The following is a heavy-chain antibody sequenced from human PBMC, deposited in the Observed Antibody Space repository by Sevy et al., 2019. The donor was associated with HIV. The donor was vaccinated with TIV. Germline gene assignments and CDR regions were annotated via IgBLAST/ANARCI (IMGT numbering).Heavy chain of an antibody. CDR1: GFTLDDYT. Sequence: GGSLRLSCAASGFTLDDYTMNWVRQAPGKGLEWVSGISRSSGNIAYADSVEGRFTISRDNAKNSLYLQMNSLRVEDTALYYCVKDRSGSYSFDYWGQGTLVTVSS. V-gene: IGHV3-9*01. CDR2: ISRSSGNI. J-gene: IGHJ4*02. CDR3: VKDRSGSYSFDY. D-gene: IGHD1-26*01.